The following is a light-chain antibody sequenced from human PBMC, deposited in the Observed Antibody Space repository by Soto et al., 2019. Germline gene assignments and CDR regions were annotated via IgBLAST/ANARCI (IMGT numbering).Light chain of an antibody. CDR1: RSVSSN. J-gene: IGKJ2*01. Sequence: EIVMTQSPATLSVSPGERATLSCRASRSVSSNLAWYQQNPGQAPRLLMYGASTRATGIPARFSGSGSGTEFTRTISSLQSEDVAVYYCQQYNKWPPYTFGQGTKREIK. CDR3: QQYNKWPPYT. V-gene: IGKV3-15*01. CDR2: GAS.